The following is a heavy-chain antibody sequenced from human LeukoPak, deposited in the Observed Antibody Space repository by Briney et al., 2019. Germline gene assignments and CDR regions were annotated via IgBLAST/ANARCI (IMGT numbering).Heavy chain of an antibody. CDR1: GFSLSPSGIS. Sequence: GSGPTLVNPTQTLTLTCTFSGFSLSPSGISVASIRQPPAKALQSLAIIYWDDYKRSSPSLKSRLSITKDTSKNQVVLTMTNMDPVDTAIYYCAHSEDTALVHDAFDIWGQGTMVTVSS. V-gene: IGHV2-5*02. J-gene: IGHJ3*02. D-gene: IGHD5-18*01. CDR3: AHSEDTALVHDAFDI. CDR2: IYWDDYK.